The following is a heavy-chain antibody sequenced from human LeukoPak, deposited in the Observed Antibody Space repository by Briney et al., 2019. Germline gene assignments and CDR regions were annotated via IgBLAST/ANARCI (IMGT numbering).Heavy chain of an antibody. V-gene: IGHV1-8*01. Sequence: ASVKVSCTASGYTFTSYDINWVRQATGQGLEWMGWMNPNSGNTGYAQKFQGRVTMTRNTSISTAYMELSSLRSEDTAVYYCARVEYYYDSRGYYGMDVWGQGTTVTVSS. J-gene: IGHJ6*02. CDR3: ARVEYYYDSRGYYGMDV. CDR1: GYTFTSYD. CDR2: MNPNSGNT. D-gene: IGHD3-22*01.